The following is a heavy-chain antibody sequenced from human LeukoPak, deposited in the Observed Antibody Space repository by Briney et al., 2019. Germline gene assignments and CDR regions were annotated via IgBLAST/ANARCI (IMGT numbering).Heavy chain of an antibody. CDR2: INWNGGSI. CDR1: GFTFDDYG. CDR3: AREVAGNSHGFGIDC. J-gene: IGHJ4*02. Sequence: GGSLRLSCAASGFTFDDYGMSWVRQAPGKGLEWVSGINWNGGSIGYVDSVKGRFIFSRDNANTSLYLQMNSLRVEDTALYYCAREVAGNSHGFGIDCWGQGTLVTVSS. V-gene: IGHV3-20*04. D-gene: IGHD6-25*01.